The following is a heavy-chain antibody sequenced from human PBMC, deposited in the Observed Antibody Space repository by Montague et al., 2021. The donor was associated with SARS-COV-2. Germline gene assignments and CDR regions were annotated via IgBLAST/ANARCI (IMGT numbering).Heavy chain of an antibody. D-gene: IGHD2-2*01. CDR2: IYYRGST. V-gene: IGHV4-39*02. Sequence: SETLSLTCTVSGGSISSSSYYWGWMRQPPGKGLVWIGSIYYRGSTYYNLSLKSRVTISVDTSKNQFSLKLSSVTAADTAVYYCAREIGYCSSTSCYEGYAFDHGGQGTLVTVSS. J-gene: IGHJ4*02. CDR3: AREIGYCSSTSCYEGYAFDH. CDR1: GGSISSSSYY.